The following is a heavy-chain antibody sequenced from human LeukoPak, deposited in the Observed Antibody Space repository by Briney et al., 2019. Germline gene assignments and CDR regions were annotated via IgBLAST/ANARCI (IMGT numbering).Heavy chain of an antibody. CDR2: ISSSSNYI. Sequence: GGSLRLSCVASGITFSSFSMNWVRQAPGKGLEWVSSISSSSNYIDYAVSVKGRFTISRDNAKNSLYLQMSSLRAEDTAVYYCARGSTGSYYYWGQGTLVTVSS. CDR3: ARGSTGSYYY. V-gene: IGHV3-21*01. J-gene: IGHJ4*02. D-gene: IGHD1-26*01. CDR1: GITFSSFS.